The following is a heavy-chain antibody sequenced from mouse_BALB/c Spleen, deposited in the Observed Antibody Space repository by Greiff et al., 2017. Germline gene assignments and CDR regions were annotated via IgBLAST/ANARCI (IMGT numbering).Heavy chain of an antibody. J-gene: IGHJ4*01. V-gene: IGHV1-4*02. CDR1: GYTFTSYT. CDR2: INPSSGYT. Sequence: VQLQQSAAELARPGASVKMSCKASGYTFTSYTMHWVKQRPGQGLEWIGYINPSSGYTEYNQKFKDKTTLTADKSSSTAYMQLSSLTSEDSAVYYCARRGWLLQDAMDYWGQGTSVTVSS. CDR3: ARRGWLLQDAMDY. D-gene: IGHD2-3*01.